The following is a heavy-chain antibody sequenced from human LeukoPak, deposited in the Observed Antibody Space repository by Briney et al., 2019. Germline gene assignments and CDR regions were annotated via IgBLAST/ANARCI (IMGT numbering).Heavy chain of an antibody. V-gene: IGHV4-59*01. Sequence: SETLSLTCTVSGGSISSYYWSWIRRPPGKGLEWIGYIYYSGSTNYNPSLKSRVTLSVDTSKNQFSLKLSSVTAADTAVYYCAREYPPIDYWGQGTLVTVSS. CDR3: AREYPPIDY. J-gene: IGHJ4*02. D-gene: IGHD2-2*01. CDR1: GGSISSYY. CDR2: IYYSGST.